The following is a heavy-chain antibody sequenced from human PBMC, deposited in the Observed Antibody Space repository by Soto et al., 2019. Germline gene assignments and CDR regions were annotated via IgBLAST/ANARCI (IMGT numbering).Heavy chain of an antibody. CDR3: AMTPRVGTVPVFERHLHFGDAFDI. J-gene: IGHJ3*02. CDR1: GFTFSSYA. V-gene: IGHV3-23*01. CDR2: ISGSGGST. Sequence: GGSLRLSCAASGFTFSSYAMSWVRQAPWKGLEWVSAISGSGGSTYYADSVKGRFTISRDNSKNTLYLQMNSLRAEDTAVYYCAMTPRVGTVPVFERHLHFGDAFDIWGQGTMVTVSS. D-gene: IGHD6-25*01.